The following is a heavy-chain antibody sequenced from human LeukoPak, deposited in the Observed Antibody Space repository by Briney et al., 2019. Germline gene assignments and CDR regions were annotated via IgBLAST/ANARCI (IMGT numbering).Heavy chain of an antibody. D-gene: IGHD2-2*01. CDR1: GFTVSSNY. CDR3: ARGEQYCSSTSCCAY. V-gene: IGHV3-53*04. CDR2: IYSGGTT. J-gene: IGHJ4*02. Sequence: PGGYLLLSCAASGFTVSSNYMSWVRQAPGKGLEWVSVIYSGGTTYYADSVKGRFTISRHNSKNTLYLQMNSLRAEDTAVYYCARGEQYCSSTSCCAYWGQGTLVTVSS.